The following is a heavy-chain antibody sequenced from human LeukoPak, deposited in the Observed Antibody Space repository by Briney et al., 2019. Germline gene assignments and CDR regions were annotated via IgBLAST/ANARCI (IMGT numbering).Heavy chain of an antibody. D-gene: IGHD3-10*01. V-gene: IGHV1-2*02. J-gene: IGHJ5*02. CDR2: INPNSGGT. CDR1: GYTFTGYY. Sequence: ASVKVSCKASGYTFTGYYMHWVRQAPGQGLEWMGWINPNSGGTNYAQKFQGRVTMTRDTSISTAYMELSRLRSDDAAVYYCARARARYYYGSGSQDNWFDPWGQGTLVTVSS. CDR3: ARARARYYYGSGSQDNWFDP.